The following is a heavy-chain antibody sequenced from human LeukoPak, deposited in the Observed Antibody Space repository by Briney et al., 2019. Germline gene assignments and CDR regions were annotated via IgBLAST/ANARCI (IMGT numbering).Heavy chain of an antibody. CDR1: GGSISSYY. CDR3: AIGGTMVLDY. V-gene: IGHV4-59*01. Sequence: SETLSLTCTVSGGSISSYYWSWIRQPAGKGLEWIGYIYYSGSTNYNPSLKSRVTISVDTSKNQFSLKLSSVTAADTAVYYCAIGGTMVLDYWGQGTLVTVSS. D-gene: IGHD4/OR15-4a*01. J-gene: IGHJ4*02. CDR2: IYYSGST.